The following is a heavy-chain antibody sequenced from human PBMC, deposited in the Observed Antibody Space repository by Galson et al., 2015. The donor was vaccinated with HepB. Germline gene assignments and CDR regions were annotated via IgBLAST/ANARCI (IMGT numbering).Heavy chain of an antibody. Sequence: SLRLSCAASGFTFSSYGMHWVRQAPGKGLEWVAVISYDGSNKYYADSVKGRFTISRDNSKNTLYLQMNSLRAEDTAVYYCAKEGWWDTAMAKTQDYWGQGTLVTVSS. D-gene: IGHD5-18*01. J-gene: IGHJ4*02. CDR3: AKEGWWDTAMAKTQDY. CDR2: ISYDGSNK. CDR1: GFTFSSYG. V-gene: IGHV3-30*18.